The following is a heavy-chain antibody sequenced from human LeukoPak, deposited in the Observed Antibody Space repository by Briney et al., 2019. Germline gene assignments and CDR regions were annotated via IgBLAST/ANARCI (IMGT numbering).Heavy chain of an antibody. CDR3: ARDVGGGPYYDY. CDR2: KNENGHT. CDR1: GGSISSYY. V-gene: IGHV4-59*01. D-gene: IGHD2-15*01. Sequence: KTPETLCLTCTVSGGSISSYYWSWIRQPPGKGLEWIGDKNENGHTDYNPSLKSRVTISLDTSTNQFPLKLSSVTAADTAGYFCARDVGGGPYYDYWGQGTLVTVCS. J-gene: IGHJ4*02.